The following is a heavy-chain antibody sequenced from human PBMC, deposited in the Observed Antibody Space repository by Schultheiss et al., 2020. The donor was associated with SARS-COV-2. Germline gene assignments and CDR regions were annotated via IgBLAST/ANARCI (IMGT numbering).Heavy chain of an antibody. Sequence: ETLSLTCTVSGGSVSNTNWWSWVRQPPGKGLEWIGYIYHSGSTYYNPSLKSRVTISVDRSKNQFSLKLSSVTAADTAVYYCASLGQLLNYWGQGTLVTVSS. CDR1: GGSVSNTNW. V-gene: IGHV4-4*02. CDR2: IYHSGST. CDR3: ASLGQLLNY. J-gene: IGHJ4*02. D-gene: IGHD5-18*01.